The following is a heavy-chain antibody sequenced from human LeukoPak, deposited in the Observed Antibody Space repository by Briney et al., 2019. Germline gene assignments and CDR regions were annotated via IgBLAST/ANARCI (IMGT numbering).Heavy chain of an antibody. Sequence: PSETLSLTCTVSGGSISSSSYYWGWIRQPPGKGLEWIGSIYYSGSTYYNPSLKSRVTISVDTSKNQFSLKLSSVTAADTAVYYCARQNEYRDFWSGYSYYFDYWGQGTLVTVSS. CDR3: ARQNEYRDFWSGYSYYFDY. CDR2: IYYSGST. J-gene: IGHJ4*02. V-gene: IGHV4-39*01. D-gene: IGHD3-3*01. CDR1: GGSISSSSYY.